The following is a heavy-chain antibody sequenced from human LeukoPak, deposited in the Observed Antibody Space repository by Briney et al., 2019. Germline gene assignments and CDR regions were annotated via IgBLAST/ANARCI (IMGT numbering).Heavy chain of an antibody. V-gene: IGHV1-8*03. CDR1: GYTFTSYD. D-gene: IGHD2-2*01. J-gene: IGHJ6*03. CDR2: MNPNSGNT. Sequence: ASVKVSCKAYGYTFTSYDINWVRQATGQGLEWMGWMNPNSGNTGYAQKFQGRVTITRNTSISTAYMELSSLRSEDTAVYYCARVDIVVVPAAIPYYYYYMDVWGKGTTVTVSS. CDR3: ARVDIVVVPAAIPYYYYYMDV.